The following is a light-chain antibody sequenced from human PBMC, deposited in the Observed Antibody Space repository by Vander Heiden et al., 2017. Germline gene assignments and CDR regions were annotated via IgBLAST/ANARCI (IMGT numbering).Light chain of an antibody. CDR3: QQSYSSPLT. V-gene: IGKV1-39*01. Sequence: DIQMTQSPPSLSASLGDRVTITCRASQTIADYLNWYQQKREKAPKLLIFAASTLASGVPSRFSGSGSGTEFTLTISSLQPEDFAVYYCQQSYSSPLTFGGGTKVDIK. CDR2: AAS. CDR1: QTIADY. J-gene: IGKJ4*01.